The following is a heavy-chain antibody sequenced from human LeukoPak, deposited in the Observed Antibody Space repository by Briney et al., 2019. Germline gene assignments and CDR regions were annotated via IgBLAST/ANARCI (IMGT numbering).Heavy chain of an antibody. D-gene: IGHD5-18*01. CDR3: ATSNGYSYGTSN. J-gene: IGHJ4*02. V-gene: IGHV1-24*01. Sequence: ASVKVSCKVSGYTLTELSMHWVRQAPGKGLEWMGGFDPEDGETIYAQKFQGRVTMTEDTSTDTAYMELSSLRSEDTAVYYCATSNGYSYGTSNWGQGTLVTVSS. CDR2: FDPEDGET. CDR1: GYTLTELS.